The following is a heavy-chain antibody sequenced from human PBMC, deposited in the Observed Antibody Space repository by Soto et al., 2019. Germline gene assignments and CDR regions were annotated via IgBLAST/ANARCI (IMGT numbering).Heavy chain of an antibody. CDR1: GGSVSSTNW. CDR3: ATVPGP. V-gene: IGHV4-4*02. J-gene: IGHJ5*02. Sequence: SETLSLTCAVSGGSVSSTNWWSWVRQSPGKGLEWIGDIYHIGSTNYNPSLKSRVTISVDRSKNQFSLKLSSVTAADTAVYYCATVPGPWGQGTLVNVSS. CDR2: IYHIGST.